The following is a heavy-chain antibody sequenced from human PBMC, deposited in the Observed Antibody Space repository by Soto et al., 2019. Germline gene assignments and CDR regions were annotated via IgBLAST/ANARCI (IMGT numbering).Heavy chain of an antibody. CDR2: IKSDGSST. V-gene: IGHV3-74*01. Sequence: GGSLRLSCAASGFTFSSFWMHWVRQAPGKRLVWVSRIKSDGSSTSYADSVKGRFTISRDNAKNTLFLQMNSLRAEDTAVYYCARDRDGYSSGWYVYWGQGTPVTVSS. D-gene: IGHD6-19*01. J-gene: IGHJ4*02. CDR1: GFTFSSFW. CDR3: ARDRDGYSSGWYVY.